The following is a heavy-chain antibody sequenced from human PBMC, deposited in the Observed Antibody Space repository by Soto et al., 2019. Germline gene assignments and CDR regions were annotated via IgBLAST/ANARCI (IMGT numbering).Heavy chain of an antibody. Sequence: SETLSLTCTVSGGSISSGGYYWSWIRQHPGKGLEWIGYIYYSGSTYYNPSLKSRVTISVDTSKNQFSLKLSSVTAADTAVYYCAREAPAAIVDYWGQGTLVTVSS. CDR1: GGSISSGGYY. V-gene: IGHV4-31*03. D-gene: IGHD2-2*01. CDR2: IYYSGST. CDR3: AREAPAAIVDY. J-gene: IGHJ4*02.